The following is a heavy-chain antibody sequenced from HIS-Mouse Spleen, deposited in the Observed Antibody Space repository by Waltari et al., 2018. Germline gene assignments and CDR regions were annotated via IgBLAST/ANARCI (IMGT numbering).Heavy chain of an antibody. CDR3: AKDGPTVTTFLDY. Sequence: QVQLVESGGGVVQPGRSLRLSCAASGFTFSSYGMHWVRQAPGKGLEWVAVKSNDGSNKNYADSVKGRVTISRDNSKNTLYLQMNSLRAEDTAVYYCAKDGPTVTTFLDYWGQGTLVTVSS. J-gene: IGHJ4*02. V-gene: IGHV3-30*18. D-gene: IGHD4-4*01. CDR2: KSNDGSNK. CDR1: GFTFSSYG.